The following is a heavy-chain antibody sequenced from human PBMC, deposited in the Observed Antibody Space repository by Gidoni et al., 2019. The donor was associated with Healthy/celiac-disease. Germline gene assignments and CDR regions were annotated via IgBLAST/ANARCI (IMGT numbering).Heavy chain of an antibody. D-gene: IGHD7-27*01. CDR2: ISGSGGST. CDR3: AKCVTSPWGYYYGMDV. J-gene: IGHJ6*02. CDR1: GFPFRSYA. V-gene: IGHV3-23*01. Sequence: EVQLLESGGGLVQPGGALRLSCAASGFPFRSYAMSWVRQAPGKGLGWVSAISGSGGSTYYADSVKGRFTISRDNSKNTLYLQMNSLRAEDTAVYYCAKCVTSPWGYYYGMDVWGQGTTVTVSS.